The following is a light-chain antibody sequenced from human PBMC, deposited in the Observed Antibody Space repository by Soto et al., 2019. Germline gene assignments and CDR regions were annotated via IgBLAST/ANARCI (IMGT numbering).Light chain of an antibody. CDR2: GNG. CDR1: NIGTKS. CDR3: QVWDISTDHVL. Sequence: SYVLTQPPSVSVAPRQTATITCGGDNIGTKSVHWSQQRPGQAPVLVVQGNGDRPSGIPERFSGSSSGNTATLTINRVEAEDEADYYCQVWDISTDHVLFGGGTKLTVL. J-gene: IGLJ3*02. V-gene: IGLV3-21*02.